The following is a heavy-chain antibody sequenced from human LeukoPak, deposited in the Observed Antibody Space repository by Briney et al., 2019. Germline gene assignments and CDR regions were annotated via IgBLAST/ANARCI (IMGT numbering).Heavy chain of an antibody. D-gene: IGHD3-3*01. V-gene: IGHV3-30*02. Sequence: GGSLRLSCAASGFTFSNYGMHWVRQAPGKGLEWVAFIRYDGSNKYYADSVKGRFTISRDNSKNTLYLQMNSLRVEDTAVYYCTKDSRYRDDFWVVPLDWWGQGTLVPVSS. CDR3: TKDSRYRDDFWVVPLDW. CDR1: GFTFSNYG. J-gene: IGHJ4*02. CDR2: IRYDGSNK.